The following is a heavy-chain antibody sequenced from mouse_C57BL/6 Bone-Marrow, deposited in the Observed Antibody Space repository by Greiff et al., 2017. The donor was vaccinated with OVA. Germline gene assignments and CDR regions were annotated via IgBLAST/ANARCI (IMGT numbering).Heavy chain of an antibody. CDR2: IHPTSGST. J-gene: IGHJ1*03. V-gene: IGHV1-64*01. CDR3: EGHLLWLRDWYFDV. CDR1: GYTFTSYW. D-gene: IGHD2-2*01. Sequence: VQLQQPGAELVKPGASVKLSCKASGYTFTSYWMHWVKQRPGQGLEWIGMIHPTSGSTNYNEKFKSKATLTVDKSSSTAYMQLSSLTSEDSAVYDCEGHLLWLRDWYFDVWGTGTTVTVSS.